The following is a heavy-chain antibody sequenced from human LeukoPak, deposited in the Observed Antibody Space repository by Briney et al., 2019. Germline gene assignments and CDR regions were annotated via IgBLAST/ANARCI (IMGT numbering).Heavy chain of an antibody. CDR1: GFTFSSYG. D-gene: IGHD1-26*01. V-gene: IGHV3-30*18. CDR3: AKEVGALENY. CDR2: ISYDGSNK. J-gene: IGHJ4*02. Sequence: PGGSLRLSCAASGFTFSSYGMHWVRQAPGKGLEWVAVISYDGSNKYYADSVKGRFTISRDNSKNTLYLQMNSLRAEDTAVYYCAKEVGALENYWGQGTLVTVSS.